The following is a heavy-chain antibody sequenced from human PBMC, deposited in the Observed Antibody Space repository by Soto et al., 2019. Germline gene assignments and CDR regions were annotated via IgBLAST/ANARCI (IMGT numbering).Heavy chain of an antibody. J-gene: IGHJ4*02. CDR1: GFTFRNHA. CDR3: AREEYGDHDFDY. D-gene: IGHD2-21*02. V-gene: IGHV3-30-3*01. CDR2: ISYDGSNK. Sequence: QVQLVESGGGMVQPGRSLRLSCAASGFTFRNHAMHWVRQAPGKGLEWVAVISYDGSNKYYADSVKGRFTISRDNSKNTLYLQMSSLRADDTAVYYCAREEYGDHDFDYWGQGTLVTVSS.